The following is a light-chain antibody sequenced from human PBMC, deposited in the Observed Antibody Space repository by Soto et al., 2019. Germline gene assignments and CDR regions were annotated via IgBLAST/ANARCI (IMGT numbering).Light chain of an antibody. CDR2: NVY. CDR3: SSYTISRTYV. CDR1: SSDVGAYNF. J-gene: IGLJ1*01. V-gene: IGLV2-14*03. Sequence: QSALTQPASVSGSPGQSITISCTGTSSDVGAYNFVSWHQRHPGKAPKLIIYNVYDRPSGISYRFSGSKSGNTASLTISGLQDEDEADYYCSSYTISRTYVFGTGTKLTVL.